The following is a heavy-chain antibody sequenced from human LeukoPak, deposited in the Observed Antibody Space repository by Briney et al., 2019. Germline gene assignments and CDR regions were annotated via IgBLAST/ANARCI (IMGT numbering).Heavy chain of an antibody. CDR1: GGSISSYY. Sequence: SETLSLTCTVSGGSISSYYWSWIRQPPGKGLEWIGYIYYSGSTNYNPSLKSRVTISVDTSKNQFSLKLSSVTAADTAVYHCAREPGIAALDYWGQGTLVTVSS. D-gene: IGHD6-13*01. J-gene: IGHJ4*02. CDR3: AREPGIAALDY. CDR2: IYYSGST. V-gene: IGHV4-59*01.